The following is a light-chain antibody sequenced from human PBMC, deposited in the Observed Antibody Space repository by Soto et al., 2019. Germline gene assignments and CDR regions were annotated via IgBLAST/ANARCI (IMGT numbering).Light chain of an antibody. CDR1: QSLRSN. CDR2: SAS. CDR3: QHYNSYSEA. V-gene: IGKV3-15*01. Sequence: IVMTQYPVTLSVSPGETVILSCRASQSLRSNLAWCQQKPGQTPRLLIYSASIRAAATPARFSGSGAGANFSLTISSLQSEDFATYYCQHYNSYSEAFAQGTKV. J-gene: IGKJ1*01.